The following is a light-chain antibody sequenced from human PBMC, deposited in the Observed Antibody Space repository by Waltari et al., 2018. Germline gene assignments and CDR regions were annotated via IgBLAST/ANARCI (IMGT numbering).Light chain of an antibody. Sequence: DIQMTQSPSTLSASVGDRVTLTCRASQSISSWLAWYQQKPGKAPKLLIYDVSSLESGVPSRFSGSGSGTEFTLTISSLQPDDFGTYFCQQSYTTPRTFGLGTKVETK. CDR1: QSISSW. CDR3: QQSYTTPRT. V-gene: IGKV1-5*01. CDR2: DVS. J-gene: IGKJ2*01.